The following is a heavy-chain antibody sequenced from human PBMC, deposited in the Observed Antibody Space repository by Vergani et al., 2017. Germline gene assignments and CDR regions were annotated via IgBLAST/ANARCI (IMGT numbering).Heavy chain of an antibody. D-gene: IGHD1-14*01. CDR3: ARDLRFLYNRFDP. CDR1: GFTFNQYG. J-gene: IGHJ5*02. CDR2: TWYDGNNK. Sequence: QVPSVESGGGVVQPVRSLRLSCAASGFTFNQYGMHWVRQAPGKGLEWVAVTWYDGNNKQYADSVTGRFTISRDNSKSTMYLQMNSLRDEDTGVYYCARDLRFLYNRFDPWGQGTLVTVSS. V-gene: IGHV3-33*01.